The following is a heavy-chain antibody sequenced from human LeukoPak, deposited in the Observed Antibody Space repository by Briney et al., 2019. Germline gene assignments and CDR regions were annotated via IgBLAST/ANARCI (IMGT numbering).Heavy chain of an antibody. D-gene: IGHD3-10*01. V-gene: IGHV3-48*01. J-gene: IGHJ4*02. CDR2: ISSSSSTI. Sequence: GGSLRLSCAASGFTFSSYSMNWVRQAPGKGLEWVSYISSSSSTIYYADSVKGRFTISRDNSKNTLYLQMNSLRAEDTAVYYCAKDRGSGTYYLIPDYWDQGTLVIVSS. CDR1: GFTFSSYS. CDR3: AKDRGSGTYYLIPDY.